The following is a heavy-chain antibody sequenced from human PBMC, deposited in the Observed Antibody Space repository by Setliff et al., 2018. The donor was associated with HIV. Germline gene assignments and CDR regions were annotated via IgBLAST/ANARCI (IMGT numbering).Heavy chain of an antibody. D-gene: IGHD2-15*01. CDR2: IYYSGST. CDR3: ARVSNCSGGSCYFYFDY. J-gene: IGHJ4*02. Sequence: SETLSLTCTVSGGSISGHYWSWIRQPPGKGLEWIGSIYYSGSTNYNPSLKSRVTISVDTSKNQFSLKLSSVTAADTAVYYCARVSNCSGGSCYFYFDYWGQGTLVTVSS. CDR1: GGSISGHY. V-gene: IGHV4-59*11.